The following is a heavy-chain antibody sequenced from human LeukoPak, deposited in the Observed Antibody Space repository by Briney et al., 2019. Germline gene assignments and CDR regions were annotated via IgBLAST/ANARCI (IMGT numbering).Heavy chain of an antibody. Sequence: GGSLRLSCAASGFTFSSYWMHWVRQAPGKGLVWVSRINRDGSSTSYADSVKGRFTISRDNAENTLYLQMNSLRAEDTAVYYCATGQGHGMDVWGQGTTVTVSS. V-gene: IGHV3-74*01. CDR2: INRDGSST. CDR3: ATGQGHGMDV. D-gene: IGHD1-14*01. J-gene: IGHJ6*02. CDR1: GFTFSSYW.